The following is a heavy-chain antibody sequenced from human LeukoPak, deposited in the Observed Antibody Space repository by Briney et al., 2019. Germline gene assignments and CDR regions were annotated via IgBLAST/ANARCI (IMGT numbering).Heavy chain of an antibody. D-gene: IGHD3-22*01. CDR3: ATGGYHPITNWFDP. CDR1: GGTFSSYA. CDR2: IIPIFGTA. V-gene: IGHV1-69*01. J-gene: IGHJ5*02. Sequence: GSSVKVSCKASGGTFSSYAISWVRQAPGQGLEWMGGIIPIFGTANYAQKFQGRVTITADESTSTAYMELSSLRSEDTAVYYCATGGYHPITNWFDPWGQGTLVTVSS.